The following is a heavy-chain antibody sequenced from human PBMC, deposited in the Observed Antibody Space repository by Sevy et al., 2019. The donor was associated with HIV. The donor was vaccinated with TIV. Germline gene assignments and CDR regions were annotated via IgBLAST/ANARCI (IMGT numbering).Heavy chain of an antibody. CDR2: ISHSGDNT. D-gene: IGHD3-3*01. CDR3: AGRKVGDFWSGSVRGPWAGGPLFDY. J-gene: IGHJ4*02. V-gene: IGHV3-23*01. CDR1: GLSFNNYA. Sequence: GESLKISCTSSGLSFNNYALTLVRQAPGKGLEWVSTISHSGDNTNYADSVKGRFIISRDNSENTLYLQMNSLRAEDTALYYCAGRKVGDFWSGSVRGPWAGGPLFDYWGQGTLVTVSS.